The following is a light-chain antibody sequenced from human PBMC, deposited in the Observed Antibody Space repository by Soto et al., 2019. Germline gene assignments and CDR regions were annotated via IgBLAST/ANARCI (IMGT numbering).Light chain of an antibody. Sequence: QSVLTQPPSASGTPGQRVSISCSGSSSSIGSNFVYWYQQLPGTAPKLLIFTNDQRPSGVPDRFSGSKSGTSASLAISGLRSDDEAEYYCAAWDDSLSGWVFGGGTKLTV. CDR1: SSSIGSNF. V-gene: IGLV1-47*02. CDR3: AAWDDSLSGWV. J-gene: IGLJ3*02. CDR2: TND.